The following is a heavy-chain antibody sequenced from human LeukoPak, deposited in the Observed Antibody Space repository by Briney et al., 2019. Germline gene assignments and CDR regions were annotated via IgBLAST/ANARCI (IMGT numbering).Heavy chain of an antibody. CDR1: GYTFTSYA. CDR3: ARDGASGYSSGWYYGALD. Sequence: ASVKVSCKASGYTFTSYAMNWVRQAPGQGLEWMGWINTNTGNPTYAQGFTGRFVFSLDTSVSTAYLQISSLKAEDTAVYYCARDGASGYSSGWYYGALDWGQGTLVTVSS. CDR2: INTNTGNP. J-gene: IGHJ4*02. V-gene: IGHV7-4-1*02. D-gene: IGHD6-19*01.